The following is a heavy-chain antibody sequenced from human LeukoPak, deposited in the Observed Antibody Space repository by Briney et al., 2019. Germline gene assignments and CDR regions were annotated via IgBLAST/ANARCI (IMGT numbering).Heavy chain of an antibody. D-gene: IGHD3-22*01. CDR3: ARLGYDSSGYYSTDDY. Sequence: KTSETLSLTCTVSGGYISSTSYYWGWIRQPPGKGLEWIGIIYNRGSTDYNPSLKSRVTISVDTSKNQFSLKLSSVTAADTAVYYCARLGYDSSGYYSTDDYWGQGNLVIVSS. CDR2: IYNRGST. CDR1: GGYISSTSYY. V-gene: IGHV4-39*07. J-gene: IGHJ4*02.